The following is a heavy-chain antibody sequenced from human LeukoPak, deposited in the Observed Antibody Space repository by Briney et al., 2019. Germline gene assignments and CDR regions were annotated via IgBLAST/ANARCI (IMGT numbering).Heavy chain of an antibody. V-gene: IGHV3-53*01. J-gene: IGHJ6*02. CDR1: GFTVSTNY. CDR3: ARDPHYYYYGMDV. CDR2: IYSGGST. Sequence: GGSLRLSCAASGFTVSTNYMIWVRQAPGKGLEWVSVIYSGGSTYYADSVKGRFTISRDNSKNTLYLQMNSLRAEDTAVYYCARDPHYYYYGMDVWGQGTTVTVSS.